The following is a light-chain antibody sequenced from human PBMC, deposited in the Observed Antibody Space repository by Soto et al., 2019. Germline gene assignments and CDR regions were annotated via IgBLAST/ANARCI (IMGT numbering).Light chain of an antibody. J-gene: IGKJ1*01. Sequence: ESVLTQSPGTLSLSSGERATLSCRASQSVSSSSLAWYQQKPGQAPRLLIYGASSRATGIPDRFSGSGSGTDFTLTISRLEPEDFAVYYCQQYGSSPRTFGQGTKVDIK. CDR3: QQYGSSPRT. CDR1: QSVSSSS. V-gene: IGKV3-20*01. CDR2: GAS.